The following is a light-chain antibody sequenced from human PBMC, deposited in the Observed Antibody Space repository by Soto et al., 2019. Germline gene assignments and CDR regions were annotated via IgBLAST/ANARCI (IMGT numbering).Light chain of an antibody. V-gene: IGKV3-15*01. J-gene: IGKJ4*01. CDR2: NVS. CDR3: QQHNNWPPLT. Sequence: EIILTQSPATLSVSAGARATLSCRASQSVSPNLAWYQQRPGQAPRLLIYNVSTRATGVPARFSGSGSGTEFTLTISSLQSEDFAVYYCQQHNNWPPLTFGGGTKVEIK. CDR1: QSVSPN.